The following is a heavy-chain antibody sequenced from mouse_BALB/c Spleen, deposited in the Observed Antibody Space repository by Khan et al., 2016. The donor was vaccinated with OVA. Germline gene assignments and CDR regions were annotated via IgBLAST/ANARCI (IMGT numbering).Heavy chain of an antibody. D-gene: IGHD2-3*01. V-gene: IGHV8-12*01. Sequence: QVTLKESGPGILQPSQTLSLTCSFSGFSLSSSGMGVSWIRLPSGKGLEWLAHIYWDDDKLYNPSLMSRLTISKDTSGNQLFLRITGVDAADAATYYCARNVWLLHFAMDCWGQGASVIVSS. CDR3: ARNVWLLHFAMDC. J-gene: IGHJ4*01. CDR1: GFSLSSSGMG. CDR2: IYWDDDK.